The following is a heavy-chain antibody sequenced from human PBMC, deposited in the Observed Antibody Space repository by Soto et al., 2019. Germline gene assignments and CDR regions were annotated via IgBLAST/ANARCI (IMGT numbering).Heavy chain of an antibody. V-gene: IGHV3-23*01. D-gene: IGHD3-10*01. CDR1: GFTFSSYA. CDR3: AKRVPPWFQWNYFDY. Sequence: GGSLRLSCAASGFTFSSYAMSWVRQAPGKGLERVSAISGSGGSTYYADSVKGRFTISRDNSKNTLYLQMNSLRAEDTAVYYCAKRVPPWFQWNYFDYWGQGTLVTVSS. CDR2: ISGSGGST. J-gene: IGHJ4*02.